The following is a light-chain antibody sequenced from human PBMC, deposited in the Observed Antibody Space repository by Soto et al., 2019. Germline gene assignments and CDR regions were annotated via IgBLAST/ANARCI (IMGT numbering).Light chain of an antibody. J-gene: IGKJ4*01. CDR2: DAS. CDR1: QSISSW. CDR3: QQYNSYPS. V-gene: IGKV1-5*01. Sequence: DIQMTQSPSTLSASVGDGVTITCRASQSISSWLAWYQQKPGKAPKLLIYDASSLESGVPSRFSGSGSGTEFTLTISSLQPDDFATYYCQQYNSYPSFGGGTKVEIK.